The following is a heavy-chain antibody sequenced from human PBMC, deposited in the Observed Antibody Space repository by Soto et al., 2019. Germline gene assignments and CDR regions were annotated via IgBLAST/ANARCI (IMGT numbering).Heavy chain of an antibody. J-gene: IGHJ4*02. CDR2: IYSGGST. Sequence: EVQLVESGGGLVQPGGSLRLSCAASGVTVSSNYMSWVRQAPGKGLEWVSVIYSGGSTYYADSVKGRFTISRDNSKNTLYLQMNSLRAEDTGVYYRARHGYNYGGGYFDYWGQGPLVTVSS. CDR1: GVTVSSNY. V-gene: IGHV3-66*04. D-gene: IGHD5-18*01. CDR3: ARHGYNYGGGYFDY.